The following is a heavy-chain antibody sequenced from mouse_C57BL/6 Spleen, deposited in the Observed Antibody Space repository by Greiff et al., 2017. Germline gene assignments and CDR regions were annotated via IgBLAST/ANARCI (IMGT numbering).Heavy chain of an antibody. CDR3: ARENYGSSLFAY. CDR1: GYTFTSYW. J-gene: IGHJ3*01. Sequence: QVQLQQPGAELVRPGSSVKLSCKASGYTFTSYWMHWVKQRPIQGLEWIGNIDPSDSETHYNQKFKDKATLTVDKSSSTAYMQLSSLTSEDSAVYYCARENYGSSLFAYWGQGTLVTVSA. V-gene: IGHV1-52*01. CDR2: IDPSDSET. D-gene: IGHD1-1*01.